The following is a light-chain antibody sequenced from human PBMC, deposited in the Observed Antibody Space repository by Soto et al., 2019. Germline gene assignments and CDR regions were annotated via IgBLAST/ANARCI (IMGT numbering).Light chain of an antibody. V-gene: IGLV2-14*01. CDR3: SSYTSSSTSLYV. J-gene: IGLJ1*01. CDR2: DVS. CDR1: SSDVGGYNY. Sequence: QSALTQPASVSGSPGQSITISCTGTSSDVGGYNYVSWYQQHPGKAPKLMIYDVSNRPSGVSNRFSGSKSGNTASLTISGLQAEDEAYYYCSSYTSSSTSLYVFGTGTQLTVL.